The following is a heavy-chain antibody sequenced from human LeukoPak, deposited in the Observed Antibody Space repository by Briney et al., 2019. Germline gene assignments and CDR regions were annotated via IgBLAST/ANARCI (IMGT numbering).Heavy chain of an antibody. V-gene: IGHV4-39*07. D-gene: IGHD3/OR15-3a*01. CDR2: IYYSGST. J-gene: IGHJ4*02. CDR3: ASKVTRTVDY. Sequence: GSLRLSCAASGFTFSSYSMNWVRQPPGKGLEWIGSIYYSGSTYYNPSLKSRVTISVDTSKNQFSLKLSSVTAADTAVYYCASKVTRTVDYWGQGTLVTVSS. CDR1: GFTFSSYS.